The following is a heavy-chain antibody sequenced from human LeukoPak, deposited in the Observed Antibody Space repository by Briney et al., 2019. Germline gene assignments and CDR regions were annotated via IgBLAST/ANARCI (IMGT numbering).Heavy chain of an antibody. J-gene: IGHJ4*02. CDR3: AKGLDFDWLEALSELDY. D-gene: IGHD3-9*01. CDR1: GFTFSSYG. V-gene: IGHV3-30*18. CDR2: ISYDGSNK. Sequence: GRSLRLSCAASGFTFSSYGMHWVRQAPGKGLEWVAIISYDGSNKYYADSVKGRFTNSRDNSKNTLYLQMNSLRAEDTAVYYCAKGLDFDWLEALSELDYWGQGTLVTVSS.